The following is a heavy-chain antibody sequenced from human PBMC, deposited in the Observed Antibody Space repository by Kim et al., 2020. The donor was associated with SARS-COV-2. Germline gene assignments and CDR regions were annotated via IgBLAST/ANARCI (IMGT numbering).Heavy chain of an antibody. CDR2: ISYDGSNK. V-gene: IGHV3-30*18. D-gene: IGHD2-15*01. CDR1: GFTFSSYG. J-gene: IGHJ4*02. Sequence: PGGSLRLSCAASGFTFSSYGMHWVRQAPGKGLEWVAVISYDGSNKYYADSVKGRFTISRDNSKNTLYLQMNSLRAEDTAVYYCAKDGKKGPGDRGGNFDYWGQGTLVTVSS. CDR3: AKDGKKGPGDRGGNFDY.